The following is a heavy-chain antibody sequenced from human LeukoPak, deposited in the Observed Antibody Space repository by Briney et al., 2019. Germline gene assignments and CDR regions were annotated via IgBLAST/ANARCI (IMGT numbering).Heavy chain of an antibody. Sequence: PGRSLRLSCAAPGFTFDDYAMHWVRQAPGKRLQWVSGISWNSGSIGYADSVKGRFTISRDNAKNSLYLQMNSLRAEDTALYYCAKALGDYYDSSGYYHTFDYWGQGTLVTVSS. V-gene: IGHV3-9*01. J-gene: IGHJ4*02. CDR2: ISWNSGSI. CDR1: GFTFDDYA. D-gene: IGHD3-22*01. CDR3: AKALGDYYDSSGYYHTFDY.